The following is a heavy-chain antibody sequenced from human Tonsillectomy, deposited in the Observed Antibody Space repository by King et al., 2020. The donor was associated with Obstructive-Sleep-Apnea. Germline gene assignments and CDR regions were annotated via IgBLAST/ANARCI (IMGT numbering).Heavy chain of an antibody. CDR1: GGSISSSSYY. V-gene: IGHV4-39*01. Sequence: QLQESGPGLVKSSETLSLTCTVSGGSISSSSYYWGWIRQPPGKGLEWIGCIYYSGSTHYNPSLKSRVTISVDTSKNQFSLKLRFVTAADTAIYNCARQRYGSGSFDYWGQGTLVTVSS. CDR3: ARQRYGSGSFDY. J-gene: IGHJ4*02. D-gene: IGHD3-10*01. CDR2: IYYSGST.